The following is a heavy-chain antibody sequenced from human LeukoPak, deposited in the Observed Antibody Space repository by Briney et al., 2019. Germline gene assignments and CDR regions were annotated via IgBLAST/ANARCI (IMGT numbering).Heavy chain of an antibody. V-gene: IGHV4-59*01. Sequence: SETLSLTCTVSGGSISSYYWSSIRQPPGKGLEWIGYIYYSGSTNYNPSLKSRVTRSVDTSKNQFSLKLSSVTAADTAVYYCAREGSMVRGVSFDYWGQGTLVTVSS. D-gene: IGHD3-10*01. CDR2: IYYSGST. J-gene: IGHJ4*02. CDR3: AREGSMVRGVSFDY. CDR1: GGSISSYY.